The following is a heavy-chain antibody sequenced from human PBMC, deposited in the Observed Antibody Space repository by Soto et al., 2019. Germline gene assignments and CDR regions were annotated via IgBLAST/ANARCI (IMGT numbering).Heavy chain of an antibody. CDR3: ARDTTGYGSGSRHGMDV. CDR1: GCTFSSYT. D-gene: IGHD3-10*01. Sequence: QVQLVQSGAEVKKPGSSVKVSCKASGCTFSSYTISWVRQAPGQGLEWMGRIIPILGIANYAQKFQGRVTITADKSTSTAYMELSSLRSEDMAVYYCARDTTGYGSGSRHGMDVWGQGTTVTVAS. CDR2: IIPILGIA. J-gene: IGHJ6*02. V-gene: IGHV1-69*08.